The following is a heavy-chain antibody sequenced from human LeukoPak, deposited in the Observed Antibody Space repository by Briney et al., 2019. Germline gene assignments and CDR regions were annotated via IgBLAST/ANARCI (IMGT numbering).Heavy chain of an antibody. V-gene: IGHV3-21*04. Sequence: GGSLRLSCAASGFTFSSYSMNWVRQAPGKGLEWVSSISSSSSYIYYADSVKGRFTISRDNAKNSLYLQMNSLRSDDTAVYYCARDKFPGELARTDGGYNWFDPWGQGTLVTVSS. CDR3: ARDKFPGELARTDGGYNWFDP. D-gene: IGHD1-26*01. CDR2: ISSSSSYI. CDR1: GFTFSSYS. J-gene: IGHJ5*02.